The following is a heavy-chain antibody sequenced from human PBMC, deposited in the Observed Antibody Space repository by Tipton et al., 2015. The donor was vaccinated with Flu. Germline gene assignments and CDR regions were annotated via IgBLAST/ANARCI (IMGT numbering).Heavy chain of an antibody. CDR3: ARDTPTIAAVNYYYYGMDV. D-gene: IGHD6-13*01. CDR2: ISAYNGNT. CDR1: GYTFTSYG. Sequence: QLVQSGAEVKKPGASVKVSCKASGYTFTSYGISWVRQAPGQGLEWMGWISAYNGNTNYAQKLQGRVTMTTDTSTSTAYMELRSLRSDDTAVYYCARDTPTIAAVNYYYYGMDVWGQGTTVTVSS. J-gene: IGHJ6*02. V-gene: IGHV1-18*01.